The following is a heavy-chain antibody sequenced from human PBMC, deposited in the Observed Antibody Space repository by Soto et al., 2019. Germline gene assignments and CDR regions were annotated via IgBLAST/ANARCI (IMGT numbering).Heavy chain of an antibody. D-gene: IGHD6-6*01. Sequence: KTSETLSLTCTVSGGSISSYYWSWIRQPPGKGLEWIGYIYYSGSTNYNPSLKSRVTISVDTSKNQFSLKLSSVTAADTAVYYCARVGVYSSSGDYYYMDVWGKGTTVTVSS. CDR3: ARVGVYSSSGDYYYMDV. J-gene: IGHJ6*03. CDR2: IYYSGST. CDR1: GGSISSYY. V-gene: IGHV4-59*01.